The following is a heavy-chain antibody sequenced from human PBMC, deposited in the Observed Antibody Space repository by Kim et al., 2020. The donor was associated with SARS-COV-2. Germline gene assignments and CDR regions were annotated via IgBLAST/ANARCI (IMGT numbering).Heavy chain of an antibody. CDR1: GGTFSSYA. Sequence: SVKVSCKASGGTFSSYAISWVRQAPGQGLEWMGGIIPIFGTANYAQKFQGRVTITADESTSTAYMELSSLRSEDTAVYYCARGLSRCSGGSCYSSYYYDSSGYPYWGQGTLVTVSS. J-gene: IGHJ4*02. CDR3: ARGLSRCSGGSCYSSYYYDSSGYPY. V-gene: IGHV1-69*13. CDR2: IIPIFGTA. D-gene: IGHD3-22*01.